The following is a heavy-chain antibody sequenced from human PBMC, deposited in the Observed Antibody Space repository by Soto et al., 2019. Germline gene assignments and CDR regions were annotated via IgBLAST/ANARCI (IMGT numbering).Heavy chain of an antibody. CDR1: GGSISSGGYY. CDR3: ARFGYSTNIGIDY. V-gene: IGHV4-31*03. Sequence: PSETLSLTCTVSGGSISSGGYYWSWIRQHPGKGLEWIGYIYYSGSTYYDLSLKSRVTISVDTSKNQFSLKLSSVTAADTAVYYCARFGYSTNIGIDYWGQGTLVTVSS. D-gene: IGHD3-22*01. CDR2: IYYSGST. J-gene: IGHJ4*02.